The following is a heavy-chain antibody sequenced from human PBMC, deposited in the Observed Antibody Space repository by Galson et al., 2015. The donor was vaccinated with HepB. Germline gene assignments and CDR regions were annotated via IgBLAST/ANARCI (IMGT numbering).Heavy chain of an antibody. Sequence: CAISGDSVSNNNAAWNWIRQSPSRGPEWLGRTYYRARWYSDYAPAVRSRITINPDTSKNQFSLQLNSVTPDDSAVYYCGRVSGTIYYYGLDVWGQGTTVTASS. D-gene: IGHD1/OR15-1a*01. CDR2: TYYRARWYS. V-gene: IGHV6-1*01. J-gene: IGHJ6*02. CDR1: GDSVSNNNAA. CDR3: GRVSGTIYYYGLDV.